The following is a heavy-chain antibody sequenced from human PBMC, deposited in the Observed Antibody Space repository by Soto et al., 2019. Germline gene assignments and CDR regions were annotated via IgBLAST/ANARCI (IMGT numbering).Heavy chain of an antibody. CDR3: AKDSPPYTTSPFYFDS. V-gene: IGHV3-23*01. CDR1: GFDFNKYA. Sequence: GGSLRLSCAAFGFDFNKYAMTWVRQAPGKGLQRVSSITSNGDSTYYADSVKGRFTTSRDNSKNTLYLQMNSLRADDTAVFYCAKDSPPYTTSPFYFDSWGQGTLVTVSS. CDR2: ITSNGDST. D-gene: IGHD2-2*02. J-gene: IGHJ4*02.